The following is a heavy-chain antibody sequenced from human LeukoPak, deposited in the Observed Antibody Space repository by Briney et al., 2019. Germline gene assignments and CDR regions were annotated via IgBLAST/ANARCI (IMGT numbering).Heavy chain of an antibody. CDR2: ISWNSGSI. Sequence: PGGSLRLSCAASGFTFDDYAMHWVRQAPGKGLEWVSGISWNSGSIGYADSVKGRFTISRDNAKNSLHLQMNSLRAEDTALYYCAKDISYSTWGEFDYWGQGTLVTVSS. J-gene: IGHJ4*02. CDR3: AKDISYSTWGEFDY. CDR1: GFTFDDYA. D-gene: IGHD6-13*01. V-gene: IGHV3-9*01.